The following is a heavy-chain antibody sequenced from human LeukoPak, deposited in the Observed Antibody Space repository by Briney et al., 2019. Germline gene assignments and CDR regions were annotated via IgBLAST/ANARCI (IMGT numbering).Heavy chain of an antibody. CDR1: GGSISSYY. D-gene: IGHD3-16*01. CDR3: ASGLSGGLYVWGSYYAFDI. J-gene: IGHJ3*02. V-gene: IGHV4-59*08. Sequence: SETLSLTCTVSGGSISSYYWSWIRQPPGKGLEWIGYIYYSGSTNYNPSLKSRVTISVDTSKNQFSLKLSSTTAADTAVYYCASGLSGGLYVWGSYYAFDIWGQGTMVTVSS. CDR2: IYYSGST.